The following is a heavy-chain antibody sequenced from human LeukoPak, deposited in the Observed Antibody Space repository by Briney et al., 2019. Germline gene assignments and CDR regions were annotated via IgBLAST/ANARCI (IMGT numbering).Heavy chain of an antibody. CDR1: GFTFKRYH. D-gene: IGHD1-20*01. Sequence: GGSLRLSCAASGFTFKRYHMSWVRQAPGKGLDWVSSIDGGGTNTYYADSVKGRFTISRDNSKNSLYLQMNSLRAEDTAVYYCASSFRGMTPDAFDIWGQGTMVTVSS. CDR3: ASSFRGMTPDAFDI. J-gene: IGHJ3*02. CDR2: IDGGGTNT. V-gene: IGHV3-23*01.